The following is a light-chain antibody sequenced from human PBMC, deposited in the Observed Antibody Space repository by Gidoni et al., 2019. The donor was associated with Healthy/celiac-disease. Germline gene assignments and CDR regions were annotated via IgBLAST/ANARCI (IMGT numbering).Light chain of an antibody. J-gene: IGKJ1*01. CDR3: QQYNNWWT. CDR2: GAS. Sequence: EIVMTQSPATLSVSPGERATLSCRASQSVSSNLAWYQQKPGQAPRLLIYGASTRATGIPARVSGSGSGTEFTLTISSLQSEDFAVYYCQQYNNWWTFXXXTKVEIK. V-gene: IGKV3-15*01. CDR1: QSVSSN.